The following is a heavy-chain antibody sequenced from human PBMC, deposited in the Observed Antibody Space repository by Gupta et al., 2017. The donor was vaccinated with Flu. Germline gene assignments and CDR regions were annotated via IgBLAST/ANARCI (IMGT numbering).Heavy chain of an antibody. CDR1: GFTFNSYA. Sequence: DVQLLESGGGLVQPGGSLRLSCAVSGFTFNSYAMTWVPQPPGKGLEWVSSITGNGDNTYDADSVKGRFTISRDNSKNTLYLQMNSLRDDDTAVYYCAKNPSFTWGILTVGDWFDPWGQGTLVTVSS. D-gene: IGHD7-27*01. V-gene: IGHV3-23*01. CDR3: AKNPSFTWGILTVGDWFDP. CDR2: ITGNGDNT. J-gene: IGHJ5*02.